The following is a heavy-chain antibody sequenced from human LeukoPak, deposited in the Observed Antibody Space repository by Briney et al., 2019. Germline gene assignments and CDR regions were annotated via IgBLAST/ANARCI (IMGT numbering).Heavy chain of an antibody. D-gene: IGHD3-10*01. V-gene: IGHV5-51*01. CDR3: ARPGSGRRNDAFDI. J-gene: IGHJ3*02. CDR2: ISPGDSES. CDR1: GYSLTKYW. Sequence: GESLKVSCKGSGYSLTKYWIGWVRQMPGKGLEWMGIISPGDSESRYSPSFQGQVTISADKSINTAYLQWISLKASDTAMYYCARPGSGRRNDAFDIWGQGTMVTVSS.